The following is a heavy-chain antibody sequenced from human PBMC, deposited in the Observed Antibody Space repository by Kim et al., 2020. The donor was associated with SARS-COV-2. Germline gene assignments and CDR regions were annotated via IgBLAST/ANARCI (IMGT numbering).Heavy chain of an antibody. CDR1: GFSFSSYA. D-gene: IGHD3-9*01. V-gene: IGHV3-23*01. J-gene: IGHJ4*02. Sequence: GGSLRLSCAASGFSFSSYAMSWVRQALGKGLEWVSVISGSGDGTYYADSVKGRFTISRDNSKNTLYLQMKSLRAEDTAVYYCAKKQHGTGKPFDYWGQGTLVTVSS. CDR3: AKKQHGTGKPFDY. CDR2: ISGSGDGT.